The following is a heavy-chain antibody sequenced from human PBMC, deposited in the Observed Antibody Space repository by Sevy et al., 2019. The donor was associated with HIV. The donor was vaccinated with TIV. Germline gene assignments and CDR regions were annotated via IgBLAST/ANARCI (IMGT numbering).Heavy chain of an antibody. CDR3: ARRGSSAYYFDY. V-gene: IGHV4-34*01. J-gene: IGHJ4*02. CDR1: GGSFSGYY. CDR2: INHSGST. D-gene: IGHD1-26*01. Sequence: SETLSLTCAVYGGSFSGYYWSWIRQPPGKGLEWIGEINHSGSTNYNPSLKSRVTISVDTSKNQFSLRLSSVTAADTAVYYCARRGSSAYYFDYWGQGTLVTVSS.